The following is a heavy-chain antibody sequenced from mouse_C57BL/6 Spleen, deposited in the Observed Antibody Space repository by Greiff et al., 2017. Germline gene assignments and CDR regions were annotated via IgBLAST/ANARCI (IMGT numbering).Heavy chain of an antibody. CDR3: ARPDYSYWYFDV. J-gene: IGHJ1*03. Sequence: DVKLVESGGGLVQPGGSLKLSCAASGFTFSDYYMYWVRQTPEKRLEWVAYISNGGGSTYYPDTVKGRFTISRDNAKNTLYLQMSRLKSEDTAMYYCARPDYSYWYFDVWGTGTTVTVSS. D-gene: IGHD2-4*01. CDR2: ISNGGGST. CDR1: GFTFSDYY. V-gene: IGHV5-12*01.